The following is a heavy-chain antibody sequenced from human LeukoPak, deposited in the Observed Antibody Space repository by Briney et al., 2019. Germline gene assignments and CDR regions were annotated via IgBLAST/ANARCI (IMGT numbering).Heavy chain of an antibody. CDR2: INPKSGGT. V-gene: IGHV1-2*02. CDR1: GYTFTGYY. J-gene: IGHJ6*02. Sequence: ASVKVSCKASGYTFTGYYMHWVRRAPGQGLEWMGWINPKSGGTNYAQKFQGRVTMTRDTSISTAYMELSRLRSDDTAVYYCARDLFSSSWYVIVYYYGMDVWGQGTTVTVSS. CDR3: ARDLFSSSWYVIVYYYGMDV. D-gene: IGHD6-13*01.